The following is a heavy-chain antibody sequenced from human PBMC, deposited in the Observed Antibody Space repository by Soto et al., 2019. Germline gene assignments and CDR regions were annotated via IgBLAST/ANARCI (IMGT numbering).Heavy chain of an antibody. CDR2: INHSGST. D-gene: IGHD4-17*01. CDR3: ARGLGDYGEPHDAFDI. V-gene: IGHV4-34*01. J-gene: IGHJ3*02. Sequence: SETLSLTCAVYGGSFSGYYWSWIRQPPGKGLGWIGEINHSGSTNYNPSLKSRVTISVDTSKNQFSLKLSSVTAADTAVYYCARGLGDYGEPHDAFDIWGQGTMVTVSS. CDR1: GGSFSGYY.